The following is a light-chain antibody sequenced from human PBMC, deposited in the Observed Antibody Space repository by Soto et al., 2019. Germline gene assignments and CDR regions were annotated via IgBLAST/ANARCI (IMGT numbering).Light chain of an antibody. V-gene: IGKV1-5*01. Sequence: DIQMTQTPATLSVSVLDRVTITCRTSQNINAWLAWYQQRPGQAPKLLIYDASTVQSGVPSRFSGSGSGTEFTLTISSLQPDDSATYYCQHYSLYSPWTFGQGTKVDIK. CDR1: QNINAW. CDR2: DAS. J-gene: IGKJ1*01. CDR3: QHYSLYSPWT.